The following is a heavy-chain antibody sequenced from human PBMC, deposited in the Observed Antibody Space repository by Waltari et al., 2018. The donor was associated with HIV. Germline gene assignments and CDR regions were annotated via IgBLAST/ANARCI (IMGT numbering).Heavy chain of an antibody. D-gene: IGHD3-10*01. CDR1: GGSIRSSNW. CDR2: IYHSGST. CDR3: AREMGPLGGPGLDY. Sequence: QVQLQESGPGLVKPSGTLSLTCAVSGGSIRSSNWWSWVRQPPGKGLEWIGEIYHSGSTNHSPALKSRVTISVDKSKNQFSLKLSSVTAADTAVYYCAREMGPLGGPGLDYWGQGTLVTVSS. V-gene: IGHV4-4*02. J-gene: IGHJ4*02.